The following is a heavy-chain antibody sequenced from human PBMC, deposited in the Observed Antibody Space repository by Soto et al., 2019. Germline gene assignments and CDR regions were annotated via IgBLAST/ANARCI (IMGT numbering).Heavy chain of an antibody. V-gene: IGHV3-23*01. D-gene: IGHD6-13*01. Sequence: PGGSLRLSCAASGFPFSSYAMSWVRQAPGKGLEWVSAIRGSGGSTYYADSVKGRFTISRDNSKNTLYLQMHSRRAEDTAVYYCAKASYSSSWYVYYWGQGTLVTVSS. J-gene: IGHJ4*02. CDR2: IRGSGGST. CDR3: AKASYSSSWYVYY. CDR1: GFPFSSYA.